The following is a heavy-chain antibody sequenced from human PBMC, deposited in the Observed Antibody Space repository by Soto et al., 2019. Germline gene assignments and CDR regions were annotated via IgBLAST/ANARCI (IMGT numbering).Heavy chain of an antibody. Sequence: QVQLQESGPGLVKPSETLSLTCTVSGGSISNYFWSWIRQPPGKGLEFIGHIYYTGNTDYNPPLKRRVTMSVDTPKNQISPKLSSVTAADTAVYYCARHATGGTYPLDYWGQGTLVTVSS. D-gene: IGHD1-26*01. CDR2: IYYTGNT. CDR3: ARHATGGTYPLDY. V-gene: IGHV4-59*08. CDR1: GGSISNYF. J-gene: IGHJ4*02.